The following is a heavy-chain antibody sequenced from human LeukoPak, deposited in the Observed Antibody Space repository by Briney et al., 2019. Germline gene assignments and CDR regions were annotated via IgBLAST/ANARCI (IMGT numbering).Heavy chain of an antibody. CDR1: GFTLSTYG. D-gene: IGHD3-10*01. CDR3: ATDQMYYYGSRSYSPFNH. CDR2: IWYDGNNK. J-gene: IGHJ4*02. V-gene: IGHV3-33*01. Sequence: AGRALRLSCAASGFTLSTYGMQWVRQAPGKGLEWVALIWYDGNNKYYADSVKGRFTISRDNSKNTLYLQMNSLRAEDTAVYYCATDQMYYYGSRSYSPFNHWGQGTLVTVSS.